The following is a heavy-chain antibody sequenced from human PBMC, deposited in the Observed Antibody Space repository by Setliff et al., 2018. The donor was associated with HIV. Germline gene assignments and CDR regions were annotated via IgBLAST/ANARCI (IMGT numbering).Heavy chain of an antibody. CDR2: INHSGST. Sequence: PSETLSLTCADYGGSFSGYYWSWIRQPPGKGLEWIGEINHSGSTNYNPSLKSRVTISVDTSKNQFSLKLSSVTAADTAVYYCARGKGSGWLTYYYYMDVWGKGTTVTVS. V-gene: IGHV4-34*01. J-gene: IGHJ6*03. CDR3: ARGKGSGWLTYYYYMDV. CDR1: GGSFSGYY. D-gene: IGHD6-19*01.